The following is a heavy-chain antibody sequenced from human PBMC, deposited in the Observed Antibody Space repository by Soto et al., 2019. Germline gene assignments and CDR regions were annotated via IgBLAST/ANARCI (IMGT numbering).Heavy chain of an antibody. V-gene: IGHV3-11*04. CDR2: ISSSGCNT. J-gene: IGHJ4*02. Sequence: PGASLRLSCAASGFSFSDDNMNWVRQFPGKGLEWVAYISSSGCNTWYADSVKGRFTISRDNAQNSRFLQMNTLRHEDTAMDYCARVAYWGPGTQVTVSS. CDR3: ARVAY. CDR1: GFSFSDDN.